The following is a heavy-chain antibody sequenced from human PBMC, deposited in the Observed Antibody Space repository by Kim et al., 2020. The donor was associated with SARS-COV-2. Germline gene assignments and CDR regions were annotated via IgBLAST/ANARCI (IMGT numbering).Heavy chain of an antibody. Sequence: KYYADSGQCRFTISRDKSKNTLYLQMNSLRAEDTAVYYCARDLSGYYGMDVWGQGTTVTVSS. J-gene: IGHJ6*02. CDR3: ARDLSGYYGMDV. CDR2: K. D-gene: IGHD3-10*01. V-gene: IGHV3-33*01.